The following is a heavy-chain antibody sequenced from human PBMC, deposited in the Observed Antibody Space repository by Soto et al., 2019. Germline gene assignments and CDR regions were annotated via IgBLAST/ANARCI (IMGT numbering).Heavy chain of an antibody. CDR1: GYTFTSYT. CDR3: ARSPSLFIDY. CDR2: INTGNGNI. J-gene: IGHJ4*02. D-gene: IGHD3-10*01. Sequence: QVQLVQSGAEEKKPGASVKVSCKASGYTFTSYTMNWVRQAPGQRLEWMGWINTGNGNIKYSEKFQGRVTITRDTSASTAYMELSSLRSEDTAVYYCARSPSLFIDYWGQGTLVTVSS. V-gene: IGHV1-3*04.